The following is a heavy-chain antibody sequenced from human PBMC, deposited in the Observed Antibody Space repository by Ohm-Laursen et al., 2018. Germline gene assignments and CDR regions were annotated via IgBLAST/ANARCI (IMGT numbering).Heavy chain of an antibody. CDR2: INHSGST. V-gene: IGHV4-34*01. CDR3: ARYETYYDFWSGYYTYWFDP. D-gene: IGHD3-3*01. CDR1: GGSFSGYY. J-gene: IGHJ5*02. Sequence: SETLSLTCTVYGGSFSGYYWSWIRQPPGKGLEWIGEINHSGSTNYNPSLKSRVTISVDTSKNQFSLKLSSVTAADTAVYYCARYETYYDFWSGYYTYWFDPWGQGTLVTVSS.